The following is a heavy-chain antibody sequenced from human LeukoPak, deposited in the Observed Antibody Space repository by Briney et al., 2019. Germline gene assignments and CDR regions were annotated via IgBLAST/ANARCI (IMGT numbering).Heavy chain of an antibody. CDR1: GYSISSGYY. Sequence: PSETLSLTCTVSGYSISSGYYWGWIRQPPGKGLEWIGTFYHGGSTYYNPSLKSRVTISVDTSKNQFSLSLTSVTAADTAVYYCARDDYYDSSRDMYNWFDPWGQGTLVTVSS. CDR3: ARDDYYDSSRDMYNWFDP. V-gene: IGHV4-38-2*02. CDR2: FYHGGST. J-gene: IGHJ5*02. D-gene: IGHD3-22*01.